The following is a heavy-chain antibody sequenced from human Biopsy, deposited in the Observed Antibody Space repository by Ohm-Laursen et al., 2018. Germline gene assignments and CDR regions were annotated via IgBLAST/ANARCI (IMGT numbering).Heavy chain of an antibody. CDR2: IGGGGSLT. Sequence: SLRLSCSASGFTFRNYAFTWVRQAPGKVLEWVSAIGGGGSLTLYADSVKGRFTISRDDSKNTLYLQMNSLRVEDTAVYFCSKLGGDPAPFDRASDVWSRGTKVTVSS. CDR3: SKLGGDPAPFDRASDV. J-gene: IGHJ3*01. V-gene: IGHV3-23*01. CDR1: GFTFRNYA. D-gene: IGHD2-21*02.